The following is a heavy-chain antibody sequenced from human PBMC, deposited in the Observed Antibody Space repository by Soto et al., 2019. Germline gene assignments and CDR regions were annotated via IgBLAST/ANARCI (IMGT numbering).Heavy chain of an antibody. CDR3: ARAQAYYDILTGHDY. V-gene: IGHV1-58*02. D-gene: IGHD3-9*01. CDR1: GFTFTSSA. Sequence: ASVKVSCKASGFTFTSSAMQWVRQARGQRLEWIGWIVVGSGNTNYAQKFQERVTITRDMSTSTAYMELSSLRAEDTAVYYCARAQAYYDILTGHDYWGQGTLVTVSS. CDR2: IVVGSGNT. J-gene: IGHJ4*02.